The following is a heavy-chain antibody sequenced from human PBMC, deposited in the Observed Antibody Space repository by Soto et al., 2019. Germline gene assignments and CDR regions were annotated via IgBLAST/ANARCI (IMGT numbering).Heavy chain of an antibody. CDR2: INHSGST. V-gene: IGHV4-34*01. Sequence: SETLSLTGAVYGGSFSGYYWSWIRQPPGKGLEWIGEINHSGSTNYNPSLKSRVTISVDTSKNQFSLKLSSVTAADTAVYYCARVITLVPFDYWGQGTLVTVSS. J-gene: IGHJ4*02. CDR1: GGSFSGYY. CDR3: ARVITLVPFDY. D-gene: IGHD3-10*01.